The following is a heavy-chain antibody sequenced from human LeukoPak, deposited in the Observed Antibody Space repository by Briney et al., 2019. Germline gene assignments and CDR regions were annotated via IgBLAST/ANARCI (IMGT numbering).Heavy chain of an antibody. J-gene: IGHJ4*02. CDR2: ISYDGSNK. CDR1: GFTFSSYA. D-gene: IGHD3-9*01. Sequence: GGSLRLPCAASGFTFSSYAMHWVRQAPGKGLEWVAVISYDGSNKYYADSVKGRFTISRDNSKNTLYLQMNSLRAEDTAVYYCARSNTISSPFDYWGQGALVTVSS. CDR3: ARSNTISSPFDY. V-gene: IGHV3-30-3*01.